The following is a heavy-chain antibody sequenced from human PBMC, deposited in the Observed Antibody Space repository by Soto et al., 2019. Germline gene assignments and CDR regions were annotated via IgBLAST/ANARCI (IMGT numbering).Heavy chain of an antibody. Sequence: GGSLRLSCAASGFTFSSYTMSWVRQAPGKGLEWVSAISGSGGSTYYADSVKGRFTISRDNSKNTLYLQMNSLRAEDTAVYYCAKDTYSSSWYSSNWFDPWGQGTLVTVSS. CDR1: GFTFSSYT. CDR2: ISGSGGST. CDR3: AKDTYSSSWYSSNWFDP. D-gene: IGHD6-13*01. J-gene: IGHJ5*02. V-gene: IGHV3-23*01.